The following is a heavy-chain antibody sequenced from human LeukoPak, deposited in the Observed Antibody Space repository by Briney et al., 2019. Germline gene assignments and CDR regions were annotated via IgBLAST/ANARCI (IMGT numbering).Heavy chain of an antibody. D-gene: IGHD2-2*01. Sequence: GGSLRLSCAASGFTFSNYGMYWVRQAPGKGLEWVAFIRYDGSDKYYADSVKGRFTMSRDNSKNTLYLQMDSLRPEDTAVYYCARYCSSTSCYVGFDYWGQGTLVTVSS. CDR2: IRYDGSDK. V-gene: IGHV3-30*02. CDR1: GFTFSNYG. J-gene: IGHJ4*02. CDR3: ARYCSSTSCYVGFDY.